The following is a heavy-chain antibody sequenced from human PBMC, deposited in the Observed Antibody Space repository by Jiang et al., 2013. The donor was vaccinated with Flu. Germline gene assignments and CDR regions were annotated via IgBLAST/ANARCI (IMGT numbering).Heavy chain of an antibody. Sequence: SGPGLVKPSQTLSLTCTVSGGSISSGDYYWSWIRQPPGKGLEWIGYIYYSGSTYYNPSLKSRVTISVDTSKNQFSLKLSSVTAADTAVYYCARDGAAHYYYDSSGYYYYYYYGMDVWGQGTTVTV. CDR1: GGSISSGDYY. J-gene: IGHJ6*02. CDR3: ARDGAAHYYYDSSGYYYYYYYGMDV. V-gene: IGHV4-30-4*08. CDR2: IYYSGST. D-gene: IGHD3-22*01.